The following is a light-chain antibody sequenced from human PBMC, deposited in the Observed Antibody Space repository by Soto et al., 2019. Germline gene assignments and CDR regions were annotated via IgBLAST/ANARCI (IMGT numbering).Light chain of an antibody. Sequence: EIVLTQSPGTLSLSPGERATLSCRASQSVSSSYLAWYQQKPGQAPRLLIYGASSRATGIPDRFSGSGSGTDFTLTISSLQPDDFATYYCQQYNSYPWTFGQGAKVDI. J-gene: IGKJ1*01. CDR2: GAS. CDR3: QQYNSYPWT. CDR1: QSVSSSY. V-gene: IGKV3-20*01.